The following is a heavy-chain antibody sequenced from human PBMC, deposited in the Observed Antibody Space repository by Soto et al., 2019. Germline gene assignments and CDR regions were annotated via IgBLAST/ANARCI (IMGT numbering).Heavy chain of an antibody. CDR3: ARQGLITGTLLHYYGMDL. Sequence: PGGSLRLSCEFFGFTFSDYYMSWIRQAPGKGLEWVSYISRSSSHTDYADSVKGRFTISRDNAKNSVYLQMNSLRAEDTAVYYCARQGLITGTLLHYYGMDLWGQGTTVTVSS. CDR1: GFTFSDYY. J-gene: IGHJ6*02. D-gene: IGHD1-20*01. V-gene: IGHV3-11*06. CDR2: ISRSSSHT.